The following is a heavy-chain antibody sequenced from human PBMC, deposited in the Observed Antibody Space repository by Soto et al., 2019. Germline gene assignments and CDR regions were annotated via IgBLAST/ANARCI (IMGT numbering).Heavy chain of an antibody. CDR2: IIPIFGTT. J-gene: IGHJ3*02. V-gene: IGHV1-69*15. CDR3: AREGYTFGPGEVRGAFDI. Sequence: QVQLVQSGAEVRGPGSSVKVSCKASGGTFGSNAITWVRQAPGQGLEWMGNIIPIFGTTNNAQKFQGRVTITADESTNTAYMERGSLRSEDTAVYYCAREGYTFGPGEVRGAFDIWGQGTVVTVSS. CDR1: GGTFGSNA. D-gene: IGHD1-1*01.